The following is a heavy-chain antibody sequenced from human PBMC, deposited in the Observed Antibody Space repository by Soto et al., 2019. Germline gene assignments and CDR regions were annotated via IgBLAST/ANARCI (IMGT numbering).Heavy chain of an antibody. CDR3: VGTGTTDEF. Sequence: VQLQGSGPGLVKPSQTLSLTCTVSGASVNTGDYYWSYIRQSPGKGLEWLGYIFYSGDTYYKPSLQRRATISLNTARNQISLTLTSVTDADTAVYFCVGTGTTDEFWGQGTLVTVSS. V-gene: IGHV4-30-4*01. CDR2: IFYSGDT. D-gene: IGHD1-7*01. J-gene: IGHJ1*01. CDR1: GASVNTGDYY.